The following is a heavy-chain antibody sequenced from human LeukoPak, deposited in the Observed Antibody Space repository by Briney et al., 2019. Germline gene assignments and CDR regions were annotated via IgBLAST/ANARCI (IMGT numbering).Heavy chain of an antibody. J-gene: IGHJ5*02. D-gene: IGHD3-22*01. CDR1: GFTFNIYA. Sequence: PGGSLRLSCAASGFTFNIYAMSWVRLAPGKGLQWVASTCGSAGCTYYADSVKGRFTISRDNSKNTLYLQMNSLRAEDTAIYYCARDRPNYHESNGHYYNRDGDHWGQGTLVTVSS. CDR2: TCGSAGCT. V-gene: IGHV3-23*01. CDR3: ARDRPNYHESNGHYYNRDGDH.